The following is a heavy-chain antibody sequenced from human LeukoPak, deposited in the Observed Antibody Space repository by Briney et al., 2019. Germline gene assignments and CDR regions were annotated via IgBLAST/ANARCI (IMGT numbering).Heavy chain of an antibody. CDR3: ARSITMIVVVAAFDI. Sequence: GESLKISCKGSGYSFTSYWIGWVRQMPGKGLEWMGIIYPGDSDTRYSPYFQGQVTISADKSISTAYLQWSSLRASDTAMYYCARSITMIVVVAAFDIWGQGTMVTVSS. V-gene: IGHV5-51*01. D-gene: IGHD3-22*01. J-gene: IGHJ3*02. CDR1: GYSFTSYW. CDR2: IYPGDSDT.